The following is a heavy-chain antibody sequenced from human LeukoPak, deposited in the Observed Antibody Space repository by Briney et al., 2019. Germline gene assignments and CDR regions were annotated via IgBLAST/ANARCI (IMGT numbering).Heavy chain of an antibody. J-gene: IGHJ6*03. CDR3: AKDRAVCITRPTCYYHMDV. V-gene: IGHV3-23*01. CDR2: ISGIGGST. Sequence: PGVSLRLSCAVCGFSFSSYAMSWFRQAPGMGLEWVAAISGIGGSTYYADSVKGRFTISRDNAKNTLYLQMNSLRPEDTAVYSCAKDRAVCITRPTCYYHMDVWGKGTNVSVSS. D-gene: IGHD1-7*01. CDR1: GFSFSSYA.